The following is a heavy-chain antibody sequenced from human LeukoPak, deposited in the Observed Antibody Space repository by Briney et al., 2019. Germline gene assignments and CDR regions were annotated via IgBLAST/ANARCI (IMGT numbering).Heavy chain of an antibody. J-gene: IGHJ4*02. CDR3: AKDYCSGSCCYSGLDF. Sequence: GGSLRLSCAASGFTFSSYAMSWVRQAPGKGLEWVSVISGSGGSTYYADSVKGRFTISRDNSKNTLYLQMNSLRAEDTAVYYCAKDYCSGSCCYSGLDFWGQGALVTVSS. V-gene: IGHV3-23*01. CDR1: GFTFSSYA. CDR2: ISGSGGST. D-gene: IGHD2-15*01.